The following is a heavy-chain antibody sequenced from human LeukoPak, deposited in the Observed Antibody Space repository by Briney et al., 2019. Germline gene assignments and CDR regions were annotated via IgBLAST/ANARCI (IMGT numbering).Heavy chain of an antibody. V-gene: IGHV3-30-3*01. J-gene: IGHJ4*02. CDR3: ARDGGYDFWSGYYQDY. CDR2: ISYDANIGSNK. CDR1: GFTFSGDA. D-gene: IGHD3-3*01. Sequence: PGGALRLSCAPSGFTFSGDAMHWGREGPGKGGEWVALISYDANIGSNKYYADSVKGRFTISRDNSKNTLYLQMNSLRAEDTAVYYCARDGGYDFWSGYYQDYWGQGTLVTVSS.